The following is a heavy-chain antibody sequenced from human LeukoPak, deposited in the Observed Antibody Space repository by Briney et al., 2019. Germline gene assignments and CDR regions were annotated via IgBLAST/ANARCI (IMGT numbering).Heavy chain of an antibody. CDR3: ARDSGDSGGNGDKFDY. CDR2: IIPIFGTA. V-gene: IGHV1-69*13. CDR1: GGTFSSYA. J-gene: IGHJ4*02. Sequence: SVKASCKASGGTFSSYAISWVRQAPAQGLEWMGGIIPIFGTANYAQKFQGRVTITADESTSTAYMELSSLRSEDTAVYYCARDSGDSGGNGDKFDYWGQGTLVTVSS. D-gene: IGHD4-23*01.